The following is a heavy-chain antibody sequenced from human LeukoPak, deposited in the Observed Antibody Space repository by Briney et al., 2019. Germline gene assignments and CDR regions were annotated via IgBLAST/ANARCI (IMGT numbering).Heavy chain of an antibody. D-gene: IGHD6-19*01. CDR2: IYYSGST. J-gene: IGHJ4*02. V-gene: IGHV4-30-4*01. CDR3: ARWYSSGWAFDY. Sequence: SETLSLTCTVSGGSISSGDYYWSWIRQPPGKGLEWIGYIYYSGSTYYNPSLKSRLTISIDTSKSQFSLKLSSVTAADTAVYYCARWYSSGWAFDYWGQGTLVTVSS. CDR1: GGSISSGDYY.